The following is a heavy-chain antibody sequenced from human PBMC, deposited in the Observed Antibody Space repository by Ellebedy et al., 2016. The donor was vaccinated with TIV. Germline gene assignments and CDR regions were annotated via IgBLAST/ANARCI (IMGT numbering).Heavy chain of an antibody. J-gene: IGHJ4*01. CDR2: INHSGST. V-gene: IGHV4-34*01. Sequence: MPSETLSLTCAVSDGSFSDYYWSWIRQPPGKGLEWIGEINHSGSTNYSPSLKSRVTMSVDTSKNQFSLKLSFASAADTALYYCARVGEYYDSSGYYPHHFDYWGHGTLVTVSS. D-gene: IGHD3-22*01. CDR3: ARVGEYYDSSGYYPHHFDY. CDR1: DGSFSDYY.